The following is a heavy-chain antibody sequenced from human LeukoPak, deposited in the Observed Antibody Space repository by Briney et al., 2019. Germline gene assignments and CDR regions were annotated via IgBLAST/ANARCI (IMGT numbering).Heavy chain of an antibody. CDR3: ARNRDGYNSFDY. V-gene: IGHV4-31*03. D-gene: IGHD5-24*01. Sequence: SQTLSLTFTVSGGSINNGGYYWSWIRQHPGKGLEWIGYIYYSGSSYYNPSLRSRVTISVDTSKNHFSLKLSSVTAADTAVYYCARNRDGYNSFDYWGQGTLVTVSS. CDR1: GGSINNGGYY. J-gene: IGHJ4*02. CDR2: IYYSGSS.